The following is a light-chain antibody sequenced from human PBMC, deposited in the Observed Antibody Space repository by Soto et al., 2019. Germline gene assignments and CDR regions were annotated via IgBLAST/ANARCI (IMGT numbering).Light chain of an antibody. CDR1: QSISRN. Sequence: DIQLTQSPSSLSPSVGDRITLSCRASQSISRNLNWYQQMPGKAPSLLIYAARDLQSGVPGRFSGSGSGTEFNLTISSLQPEDLTTYYCQQSHSTPYTFGQGTKLEI. J-gene: IGKJ2*01. V-gene: IGKV1-39*01. CDR2: AAR. CDR3: QQSHSTPYT.